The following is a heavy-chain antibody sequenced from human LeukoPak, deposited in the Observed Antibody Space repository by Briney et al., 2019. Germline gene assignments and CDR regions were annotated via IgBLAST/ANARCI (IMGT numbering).Heavy chain of an antibody. J-gene: IGHJ4*02. D-gene: IGHD5-24*01. V-gene: IGHV5-51*01. CDR1: GYSFTSYW. CDR3: ARLWWDGYNSAPFTKEGDY. CDR2: IYPGDSDT. Sequence: GESLKISCKGSGYSFTSYWIGWVRQMPGKGLEWMGIIYPGDSDTRYSPSFQGQVTISADKSISTAYLQWSSLKASDTAMYYCARLWWDGYNSAPFTKEGDYWGQGTLVTVSS.